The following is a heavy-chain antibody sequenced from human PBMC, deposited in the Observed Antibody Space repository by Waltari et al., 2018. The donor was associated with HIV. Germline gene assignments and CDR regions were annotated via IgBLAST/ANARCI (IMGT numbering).Heavy chain of an antibody. CDR2: IYYRGST. CDR1: GGSISSGDYY. D-gene: IGHD2-2*01. V-gene: IGHV4-30-4*01. J-gene: IGHJ6*02. Sequence: QVQLQESGPGLVKPSQTLSLTCTVSGGSISSGDYYWSWIRQPPGKGLEWIGYIYYRGSTYDNPSLKSRVTIAVDTSKNQFSLKLSSVSAADTAVYYCARAGSVFGTSPYGMDVWGQGTTVTVSS. CDR3: ARAGSVFGTSPYGMDV.